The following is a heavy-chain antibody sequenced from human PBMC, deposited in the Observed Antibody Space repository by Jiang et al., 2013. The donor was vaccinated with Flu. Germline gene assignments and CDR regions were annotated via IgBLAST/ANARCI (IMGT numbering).Heavy chain of an antibody. V-gene: IGHV6-1*01. CDR2: TFYRSKWYN. CDR1: GDSVSTNSAG. Sequence: SQTLSLTCAISGDSVSTNSAGWNWIRQSPSRGLEWLGRTFYRSKWYNDYAVSVRSRITINPDTSKNQFSLQLRSVTPDGTAVYYCARGTTIFGVIIIPYDTFGIWGRGTMVTVSS. D-gene: IGHD3-3*01. CDR3: ARGTTIFGVIIIPYDTFGI. J-gene: IGHJ3*02.